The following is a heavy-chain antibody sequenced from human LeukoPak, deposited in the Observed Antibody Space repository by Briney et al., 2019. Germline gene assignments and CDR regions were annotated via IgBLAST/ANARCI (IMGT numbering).Heavy chain of an antibody. CDR3: AKAHTSYIDY. J-gene: IGHJ4*02. V-gene: IGHV3-30*18. D-gene: IGHD3-10*01. CDR1: GFTFSSYG. Sequence: GGSLRLSCAASGFTFSSYGMHWVGQAPGKGLEWEAVISYDGSNKYYADSVKGRFTISRDNSKNTLYLQMNSLRAEDTAVYYCAKAHTSYIDYWGQGTLVTVSS. CDR2: ISYDGSNK.